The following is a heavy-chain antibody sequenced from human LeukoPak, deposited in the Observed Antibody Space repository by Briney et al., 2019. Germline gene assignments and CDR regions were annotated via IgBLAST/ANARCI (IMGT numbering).Heavy chain of an antibody. CDR2: MSGSGGST. J-gene: IGHJ4*02. V-gene: IGHV3-23*01. CDR1: GFTFSSYA. Sequence: PGGSLRLSCAASGFTFSSYAMSWVRQAPGKGLEWVSAMSGSGGSTYYADSEKGRFTISRDNSKNTLYLQMNSLRAEDTAVYYCAKYSVSWQSGFDYWGQGTLVTVSS. D-gene: IGHD2-15*01. CDR3: AKYSVSWQSGFDY.